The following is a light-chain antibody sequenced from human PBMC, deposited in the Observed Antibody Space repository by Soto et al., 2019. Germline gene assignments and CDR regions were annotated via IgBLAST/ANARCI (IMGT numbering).Light chain of an antibody. CDR3: HQRKSWPRT. J-gene: IGKJ1*01. CDR2: DTS. Sequence: DIGFTQSPSTLSTSLGETATITCRASRSVSSCVAWYQQKPGRAPKLLIYDTSSRERGVPARFSGSGSGTEFTLTISSLESEDFAVYYCHQRKSWPRTFGQGTKVDIK. CDR1: RSVSSC. V-gene: IGKV3-11*01.